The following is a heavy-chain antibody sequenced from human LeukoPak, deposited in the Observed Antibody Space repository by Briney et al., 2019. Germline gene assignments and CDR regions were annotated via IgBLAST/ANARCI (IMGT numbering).Heavy chain of an antibody. D-gene: IGHD1-26*01. CDR2: ISSSSSYI. J-gene: IGHJ4*01. V-gene: IGHV3-21*01. CDR3: ARVSRGKWELLGDHDY. Sequence: GGSLRLSCAASGFTFSSYSMNWVRQAPGKGLEWVSSISSSSSYIYYADSVKGRFTISRDSAKNSLYLQMNSLRAEDTAVYYCARVSRGKWELLGDHDYWGQGTLVTVSS. CDR1: GFTFSSYS.